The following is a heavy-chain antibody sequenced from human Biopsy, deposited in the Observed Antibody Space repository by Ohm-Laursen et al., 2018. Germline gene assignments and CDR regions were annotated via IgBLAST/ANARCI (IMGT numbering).Heavy chain of an antibody. V-gene: IGHV3-66*01. J-gene: IGHJ4*02. CDR2: IYAGATT. D-gene: IGHD2-15*01. CDR3: ARGSGSGFYFDQ. CDR1: KFTVRTNS. Sequence: SLRLSCAASKFTVRTNSMSWVRPAPGKGLEWASVIYAGATTYYPGSVKGRFTISRDNSRNTVYLQMDSLRGEDTAVYFCARGSGSGFYFDQWGQGTLVTVSS.